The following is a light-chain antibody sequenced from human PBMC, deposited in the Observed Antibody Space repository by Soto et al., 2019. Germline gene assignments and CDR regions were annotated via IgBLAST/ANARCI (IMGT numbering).Light chain of an antibody. J-gene: IGKJ1*01. V-gene: IGKV1-39*01. Sequence: DIQMTQSPSSRSASVGDRVTITCRASQSISSYLNWYQQKPGKAPKHLIYAASSLQSGVPSRFSGSGSGTDFTLTISSLQPEDFATYYCQQSYSTPWTFGQGTKVDIK. CDR3: QQSYSTPWT. CDR1: QSISSY. CDR2: AAS.